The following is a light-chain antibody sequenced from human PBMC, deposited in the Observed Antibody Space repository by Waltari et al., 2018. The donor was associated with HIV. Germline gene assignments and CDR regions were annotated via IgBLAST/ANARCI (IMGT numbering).Light chain of an antibody. CDR3: QQYHVRSPLT. V-gene: IGKV3D-15*01. CDR2: DPS. CDR1: QTVAGD. Sequence: TRSPAALSVPPGERAVSSCRAGQTVAGDLAWYQYHPGRPPTLPVYDPSVRATGVPERFRGSGSGTDFTLTISGLQSEDFAVYYCQQYHVRSPLTFGGGT. J-gene: IGKJ4*01.